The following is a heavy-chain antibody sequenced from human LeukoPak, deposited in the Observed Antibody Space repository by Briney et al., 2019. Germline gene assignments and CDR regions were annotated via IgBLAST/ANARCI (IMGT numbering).Heavy chain of an antibody. CDR2: ISTYNGNT. CDR1: DYTFTSYG. CDR3: ARDREYSSGWVDY. Sequence: GASVKVSCKASDYTFTSYGISWVRQAPGQGLEWMGWISTYNGNTSYAQKFQGRVTMTTDTSTSTAYMELRSLRSDDTAIYYCARDREYSSGWVDYWGQGTLVTVSS. V-gene: IGHV1-18*01. D-gene: IGHD6-19*01. J-gene: IGHJ4*02.